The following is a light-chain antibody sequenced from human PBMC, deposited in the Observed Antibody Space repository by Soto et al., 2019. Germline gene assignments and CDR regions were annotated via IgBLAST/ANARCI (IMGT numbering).Light chain of an antibody. J-gene: IGKJ1*01. CDR3: QQYGSSLWT. CDR1: QRVSSXY. CDR2: GAS. Sequence: SQRVSSXYLXXYXXKXGXXXRXXXYGASSRATGIPDRFSGSGYGTDFTLTISRLEPEDFAVYYCQQYGSSLWTFGQGNKVDI. V-gene: IGKV3-20*01.